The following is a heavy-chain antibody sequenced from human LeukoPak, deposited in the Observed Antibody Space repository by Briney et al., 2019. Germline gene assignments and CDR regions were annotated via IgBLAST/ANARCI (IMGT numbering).Heavy chain of an antibody. D-gene: IGHD2-2*01. J-gene: IGHJ4*02. Sequence: SVKVSCKASGYTFTSYDISWVRQAPGQGLEWMGGIIPIFGTANYAQKFQGRVTITADESTSTAYMELSSLRSEDTAVYYCARGGDIVVVPAAYHFDYWGQGTLVTVSS. CDR3: ARGGDIVVVPAAYHFDY. CDR2: IIPIFGTA. CDR1: GYTFTSYD. V-gene: IGHV1-69*13.